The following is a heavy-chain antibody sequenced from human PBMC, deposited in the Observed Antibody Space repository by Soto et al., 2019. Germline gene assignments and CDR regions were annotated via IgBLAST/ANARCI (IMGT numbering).Heavy chain of an antibody. Sequence: PGGSLRLSCAASGFTFSTYSMNWVRQAPGKGLEWVSSISTGSSYIYYADSVKGRFTISRDNAKNSLYLQMNSLSTEDTAVYYCARDRDGYNSNWFDPWGQGTLVTVSS. J-gene: IGHJ5*02. V-gene: IGHV3-21*01. D-gene: IGHD5-12*01. CDR2: ISTGSSYI. CDR1: GFTFSTYS. CDR3: ARDRDGYNSNWFDP.